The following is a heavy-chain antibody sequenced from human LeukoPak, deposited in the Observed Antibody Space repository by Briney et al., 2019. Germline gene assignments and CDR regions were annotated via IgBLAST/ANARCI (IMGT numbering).Heavy chain of an antibody. D-gene: IGHD3-3*01. CDR3: ARGIVPGWSGPTHY. CDR1: GGTFSSYA. CDR2: IIPIFGTA. V-gene: IGHV1-69*05. J-gene: IGHJ4*02. Sequence: SVKVSCKASGGTFSSYAISWVRQAPGQGLEWMGRIIPIFGTANYAQKLQGRVTITTDESTSTAYMELSSLRSEDTAVYYCARGIVPGWSGPTHYWGQGTLVTVSS.